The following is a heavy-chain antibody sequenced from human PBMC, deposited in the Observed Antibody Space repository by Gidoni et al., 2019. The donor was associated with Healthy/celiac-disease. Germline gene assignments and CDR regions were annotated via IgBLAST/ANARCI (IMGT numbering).Heavy chain of an antibody. V-gene: IGHV3-23*01. D-gene: IGHD3-22*01. CDR2: ISGSGGST. CDR1: GFTCQQYT. J-gene: IGHJ3*02. Sequence: EVQLLESGGGLVQPGGSLRPSCRASGFTCQQYTMCGGRAAPGERQAPGKGLEWVSAISGSGGSTYYADSVKGRFTISRDNSKNTLYLQMNSLRAEDTAVYYCAKDRYYDSSGYYPLTGAFDIWGQGTMVTVSS. CDR3: AKDRYYDSSGYYPLTGAFDI.